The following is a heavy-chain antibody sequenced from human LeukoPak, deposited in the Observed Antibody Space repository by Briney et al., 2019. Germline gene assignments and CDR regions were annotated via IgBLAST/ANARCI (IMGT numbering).Heavy chain of an antibody. Sequence: KPSETLSLTCTVSGYSISSGYYWGWIRQPPGKGLEWIGSIYHSGSTYYNPSLKSRVTISVDTSKNQFSLKLSSVTAADTAVYYCARLMGYWGQGTLVTVSS. CDR2: IYHSGST. V-gene: IGHV4-38-2*02. CDR3: ARLMGY. CDR1: GYSISSGYY. J-gene: IGHJ4*02. D-gene: IGHD2-8*01.